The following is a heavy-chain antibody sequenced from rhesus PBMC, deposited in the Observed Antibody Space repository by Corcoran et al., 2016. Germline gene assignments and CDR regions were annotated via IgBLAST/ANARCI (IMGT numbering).Heavy chain of an antibody. D-gene: IGHD6-31*01. CDR2: FYGSGGST. CDR3: ARRGSGWTRDY. Sequence: QVQLQESGPAVVKPSETLSLTCPVSGGSISSSNWWSWIRQSPGKGLEWIGGFYGSGGSTEYNPSLTGRVTISIDTAKNQFSLKLSAVTAADTAVYYCARRGSGWTRDYWGQGVLVTVSS. CDR1: GGSISSSNW. V-gene: IGHV4-93*02. J-gene: IGHJ4*01.